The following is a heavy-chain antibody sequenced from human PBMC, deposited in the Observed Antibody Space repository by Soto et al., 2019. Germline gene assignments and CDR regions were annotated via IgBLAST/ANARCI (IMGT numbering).Heavy chain of an antibody. Sequence: QVQLVQSGAEVRKPGASVKVSCKASGYTFSRLSITWVRQAPGQALEWMGWISADNGNKNYGQKFQERVTLTTDTSTSTAYMELRSLRSDDTALYFCARGLAASAVYGMAVWGQGTTGTFSS. CDR3: ARGLAASAVYGMAV. CDR1: GYTFSRLS. J-gene: IGHJ6*02. D-gene: IGHD6-13*01. CDR2: ISADNGNK. V-gene: IGHV1-18*01.